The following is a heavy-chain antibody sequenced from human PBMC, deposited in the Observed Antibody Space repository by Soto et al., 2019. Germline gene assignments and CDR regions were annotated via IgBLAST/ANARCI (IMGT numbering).Heavy chain of an antibody. CDR3: ARSSIKPQVFMYPFDS. V-gene: IGHV4-34*01. CDR1: GGSFSGYY. D-gene: IGHD3-3*01. Sequence: PSETLSLTCAVYGGSFSGYYWTWIRQPPGTGLEWIGEINHSGSTNYNPSLKGRVTISLDTSKNQFSLRLNPVTAADTAVYYCARSSIKPQVFMYPFDSWSQGTLVTVSS. J-gene: IGHJ4*02. CDR2: INHSGST.